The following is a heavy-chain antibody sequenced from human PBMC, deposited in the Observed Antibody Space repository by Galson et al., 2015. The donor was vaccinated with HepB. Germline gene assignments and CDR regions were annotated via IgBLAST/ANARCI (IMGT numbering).Heavy chain of an antibody. CDR2: TYYRARWYN. CDR1: GDSVSNNNAA. D-gene: IGHD2-2*01. J-gene: IGHJ6*02. CDR3: ARVFGTIYYYGLDV. V-gene: IGHV6-1*01. Sequence: CAISGDSVSNNNAAWNWIRKSPSRGLEWLGRTYYRARWYNDYEESLRSRITINPDTSKNQFSLQLKSVTPEDTAVYYCARVFGTIYYYGLDVWGQGTTVTVS.